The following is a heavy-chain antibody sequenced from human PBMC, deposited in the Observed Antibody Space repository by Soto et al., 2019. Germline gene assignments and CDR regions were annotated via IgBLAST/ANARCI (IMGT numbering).Heavy chain of an antibody. CDR3: ARVGYSYGN. D-gene: IGHD5-18*01. V-gene: IGHV4-34*01. J-gene: IGHJ4*02. CDR2: INHSGST. CDR1: GGSFSGYY. Sequence: LSLTCAVYGGSFSGYYWSWIRQPPGKGLEWIGEINHSGSTNYNPSLKSRVTISVDTSKNQFSLKLSSVTAADTAVYYCARVGYSYGNWGLGTLVTVSS.